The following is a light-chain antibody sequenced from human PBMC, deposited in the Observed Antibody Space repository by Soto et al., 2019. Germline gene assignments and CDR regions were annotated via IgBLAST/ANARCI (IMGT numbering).Light chain of an antibody. Sequence: DIQMTQSPSSLSASVGDRVTITCQASQNINNYLNWYQQKPGRAPKLLIYKASSLESGVPSRFSGSGSGTEITLTISSLQPDDFATYYCQQYNSYPTFGQGTKVDIK. CDR2: KAS. CDR1: QNINNY. V-gene: IGKV1-5*03. CDR3: QQYNSYPT. J-gene: IGKJ1*01.